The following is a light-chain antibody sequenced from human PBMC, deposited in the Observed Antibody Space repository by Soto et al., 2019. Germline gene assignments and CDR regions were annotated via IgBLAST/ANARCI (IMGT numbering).Light chain of an antibody. CDR3: QQYNNWPPGT. J-gene: IGKJ1*01. CDR1: QSVSSN. Sequence: EIVMTQSPATLSVSPGERATLSCRASQSVSSNLAWYQQKPGQAPRLLIYGASTRATGIPDRFSGSGSGTELTLTISSLQSEDFAVYYCQQYNNWPPGTSGQGTKVEIK. CDR2: GAS. V-gene: IGKV3-15*01.